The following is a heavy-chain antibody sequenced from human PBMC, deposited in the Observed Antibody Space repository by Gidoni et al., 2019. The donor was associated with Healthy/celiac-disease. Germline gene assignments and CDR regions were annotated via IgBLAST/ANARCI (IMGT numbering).Heavy chain of an antibody. D-gene: IGHD2-2*01. CDR3: TRDSPPEYQLLWYWFDP. Sequence: EVQLVESGGGLVQPGRSLRLSCPASGFTLGDCAISWFRQAPGKGLEWVGFIKSKGYGGTTEYAASVKGRFTISRDDSKSIAYLQMNSLKTEDTAVYYCTRDSPPEYQLLWYWFDPWGQGTLVTVSS. CDR2: IKSKGYGGTT. V-gene: IGHV3-49*03. J-gene: IGHJ5*02. CDR1: GFTLGDCA.